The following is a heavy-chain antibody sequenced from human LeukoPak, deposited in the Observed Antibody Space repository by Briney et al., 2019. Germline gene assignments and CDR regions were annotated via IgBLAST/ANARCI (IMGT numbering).Heavy chain of an antibody. CDR3: AREPGVGAGFDY. V-gene: IGHV4-39*02. CDR1: GGSISSSGYY. Sequence: SETLSLTCTVSGGSISSSGYYWGWIRQPPGKGLEWIGSIYYSGSTHYNPSLESRVTISVDTSKNQFSLKLSSVTAADTAVYYCAREPGVGAGFDYWGQGTLVTVSS. J-gene: IGHJ4*02. CDR2: IYYSGST. D-gene: IGHD1-26*01.